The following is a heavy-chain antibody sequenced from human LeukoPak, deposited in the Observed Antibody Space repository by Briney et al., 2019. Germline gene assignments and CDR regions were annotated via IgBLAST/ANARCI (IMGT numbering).Heavy chain of an antibody. CDR3: AKDIAAAGRYYYYGMDV. J-gene: IGHJ6*02. CDR2: ISWNSGSI. D-gene: IGHD6-13*01. V-gene: IGHV3-9*01. CDR1: GFTFDDYA. Sequence: GGSLRLSCAASGFTFDDYAMHWVRQAPGKGLEWVSGISWNSGSIGYADSVKGRFTISGDNAKNSLYLQMNSLRAEDTALYYCAKDIAAAGRYYYYGMDVWGQGTTVTVSS.